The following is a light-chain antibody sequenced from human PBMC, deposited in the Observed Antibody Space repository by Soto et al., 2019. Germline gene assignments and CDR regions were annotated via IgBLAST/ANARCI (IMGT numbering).Light chain of an antibody. CDR3: QQYGSSLLFT. CDR1: QSVSSSY. CDR2: GAS. V-gene: IGKV3-20*01. Sequence: EIVLTQSPGTLSLSPGERATLSCRASQSVSSSYLAWYQQKPGQAPRLLIYGASSRATGIPDRFSGSGSGTDFTLNISRLETEDLAVYYCQQYGSSLLFTFGPGTKVDIK. J-gene: IGKJ3*01.